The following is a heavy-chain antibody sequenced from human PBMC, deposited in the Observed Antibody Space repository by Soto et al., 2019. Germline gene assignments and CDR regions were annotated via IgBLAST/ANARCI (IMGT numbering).Heavy chain of an antibody. V-gene: IGHV1-3*01. CDR2: INAGNGNT. CDR1: GYTFTSYA. J-gene: IGHJ4*02. D-gene: IGHD6-19*01. CDR3: ARVSGWYYFDY. Sequence: QVQLVQSGAEVKKPGASVKVSSKASGYTFTSYAMHWVRQAPGQRLEWMGWINAGNGNTKYSQKFQGRVTITRDTSASTAYMELSSLRSEDTAVYYCARVSGWYYFDYWGQGTLVTVSS.